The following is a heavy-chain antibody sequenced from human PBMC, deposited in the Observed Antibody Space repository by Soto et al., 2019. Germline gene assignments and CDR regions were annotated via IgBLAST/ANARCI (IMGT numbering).Heavy chain of an antibody. D-gene: IGHD3-22*01. J-gene: IGHJ4*02. Sequence: QVQLVESGGGVVQPGRSLRLSCAASGFTFSSYATHWVRQAPGKGLEWVAVISYDGSNKYYADSVKGRFTISRDNSKNTLYLQMNSLRAEDTAVYYCAREGASGDSSGYYSLHFDYWGQGTLVTVSS. CDR1: GFTFSSYA. CDR3: AREGASGDSSGYYSLHFDY. V-gene: IGHV3-30-3*01. CDR2: ISYDGSNK.